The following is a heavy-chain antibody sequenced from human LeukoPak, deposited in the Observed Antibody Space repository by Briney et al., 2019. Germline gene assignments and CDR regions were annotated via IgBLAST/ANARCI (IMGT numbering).Heavy chain of an antibody. CDR3: ARHSPLSYYYDSSGYFYWYFDL. V-gene: IGHV4-59*08. J-gene: IGHJ2*01. CDR2: IYYSGST. D-gene: IGHD3-22*01. CDR1: GGSISSSY. Sequence: SETLSLTCTVSGGSISSSYWSWIRQPPGKGLEWIGYIYYSGSTNYNPSLKSRVTISVDTSKNQFSLRLSSVTAADTAVYYCARHSPLSYYYDSSGYFYWYFDLWGRGTLVTVSS.